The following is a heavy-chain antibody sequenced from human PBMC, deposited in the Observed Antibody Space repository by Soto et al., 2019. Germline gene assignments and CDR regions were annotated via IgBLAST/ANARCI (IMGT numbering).Heavy chain of an antibody. Sequence: GGSLRLSCVTSGFNFGNFGMHWVCQAPGKGLEWVTVISNDENIKEDSVGGRFAVARDNAKNTLYLQLTSLRDEDTAMYYCARGLRGVLDYWGQGTLVTVSA. CDR2: ISNDENIK. J-gene: IGHJ4*02. CDR1: GFNFGNFG. CDR3: ARGLRGVLDY. D-gene: IGHD5-12*01. V-gene: IGHV3-33*01.